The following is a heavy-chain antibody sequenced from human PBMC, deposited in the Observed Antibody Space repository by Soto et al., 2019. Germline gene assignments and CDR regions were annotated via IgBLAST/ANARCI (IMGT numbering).Heavy chain of an antibody. Sequence: GGSLRLSCAASGFTFSNAWMSWVRQAPGKGLEWVGRIKSKTDGGTTDYAAPVKGRFTISRDDSKNTLYLQMNSLKTEDTAVYYCTTVFRRALWFGELLSADAFDIWGQGTMVTVSS. CDR1: GFTFSNAW. CDR2: IKSKTDGGTT. D-gene: IGHD3-10*01. J-gene: IGHJ3*02. CDR3: TTVFRRALWFGELLSADAFDI. V-gene: IGHV3-15*01.